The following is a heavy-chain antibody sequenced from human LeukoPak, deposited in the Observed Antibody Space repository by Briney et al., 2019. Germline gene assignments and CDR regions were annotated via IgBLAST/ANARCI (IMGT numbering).Heavy chain of an antibody. D-gene: IGHD1-26*01. V-gene: IGHV7-4-1*02. J-gene: IGHJ3*02. CDR3: ARLVIVGATLAFDI. CDR1: GYTFTSYA. Sequence: ASVKVSCKASGYTFTSYAMNWVRQAPGQGLEWMGWINTNTGNPTYAQGFTGRFVFSLDTSVSTAYLQISSLKAEDTAVYYCARLVIVGATLAFDIWGQGTMVTVSS. CDR2: INTNTGNP.